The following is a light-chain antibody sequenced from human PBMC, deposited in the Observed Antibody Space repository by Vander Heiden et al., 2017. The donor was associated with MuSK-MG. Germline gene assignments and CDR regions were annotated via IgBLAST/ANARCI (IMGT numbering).Light chain of an antibody. CDR3: GAWDNNLNAMV. CDR1: SANIGRNL. V-gene: IGLV1-51*01. J-gene: IGLJ2*01. CDR2: DNN. Sequence: RPHSVSAVTGARVAMPCFGSSANIGRNLVSWYQQFPGTAPKLVIYDNNDRSSGIPDRFSGSKSGTSATVDITGLQTGDEADYFCGAWDNNLNAMVFGGGTRLTVL.